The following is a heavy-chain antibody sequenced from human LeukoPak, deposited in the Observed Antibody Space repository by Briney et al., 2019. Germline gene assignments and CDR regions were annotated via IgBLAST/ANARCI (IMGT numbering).Heavy chain of an antibody. Sequence: SETLSLTCAVYGGSFSGYYWSWIRQPPGKGLEWIGEINHSGSTNYNPSLKSRVTISVDTSKNQFSLKLSSVTAADTAVYYCARRASYYYDSSGYVDDAFDIWGQGTMVTVSS. CDR1: GGSFSGYY. CDR2: INHSGST. CDR3: ARRASYYYDSSGYVDDAFDI. V-gene: IGHV4-34*01. J-gene: IGHJ3*02. D-gene: IGHD3-22*01.